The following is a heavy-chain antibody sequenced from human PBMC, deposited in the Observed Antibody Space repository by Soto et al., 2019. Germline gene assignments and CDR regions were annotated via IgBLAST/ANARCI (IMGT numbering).Heavy chain of an antibody. D-gene: IGHD6-19*01. CDR3: AREWDNKSEHSSGWYDDF. CDR2: ISGYSGHT. J-gene: IGHJ4*02. Sequence: QVQLVQSGAEVKKPGASVKVSCKASGYTFSSYGISWVRQAPGQGLEWMGWISGYSGHTYYAQKSQGRVTMTTDTSTNTVYMELRSLRSDDTAVYYCAREWDNKSEHSSGWYDDFWGQGTLVTVSS. CDR1: GYTFSSYG. V-gene: IGHV1-18*01.